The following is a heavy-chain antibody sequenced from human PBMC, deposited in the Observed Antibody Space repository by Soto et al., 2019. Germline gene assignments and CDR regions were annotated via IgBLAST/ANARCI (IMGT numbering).Heavy chain of an antibody. CDR2: IYHSGST. J-gene: IGHJ4*02. CDR3: ARGSNYSSGWYRAKISLDY. D-gene: IGHD6-19*01. Sequence: PSETLSLTCAVSGGSISSSNWWSWVRRPPGKGLEWIGEIYHSGSTNYNPSLKSRVTISVDKSKNQFSLKLSSVTAADTAVYYCARGSNYSSGWYRAKISLDYWGQGTLVTVSS. V-gene: IGHV4-4*02. CDR1: GGSISSSNW.